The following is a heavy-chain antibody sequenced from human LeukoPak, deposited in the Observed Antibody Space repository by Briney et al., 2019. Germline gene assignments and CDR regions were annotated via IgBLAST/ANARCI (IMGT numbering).Heavy chain of an antibody. CDR2: ISYDGSNK. CDR1: GFTFSTYA. D-gene: IGHD3-22*01. V-gene: IGHV3-30*04. Sequence: GGSLRLSCAASGFTFSTYAMSWVRQAPGKGLEWVAVISYDGSNKYYADSVKGRFTISRDNSKNTLYLQMNSLRAEDTAVYYCARDPFLDYYDSSGYSYYFDYWGQGTLVTVSS. CDR3: ARDPFLDYYDSSGYSYYFDY. J-gene: IGHJ4*02.